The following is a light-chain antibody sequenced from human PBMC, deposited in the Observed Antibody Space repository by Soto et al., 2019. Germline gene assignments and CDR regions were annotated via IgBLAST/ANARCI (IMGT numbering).Light chain of an antibody. Sequence: DIQMTQSPSSLSASVGDRVTVTCRASQDINNYLNWYQQKPGKAPELLIYVASTLQGGVPSRFSGSGSGTDFTLTISSLKPEDFATYYCQQSYSTPYTFGQGTKLEIK. J-gene: IGKJ2*01. V-gene: IGKV1-39*01. CDR2: VAS. CDR1: QDINNY. CDR3: QQSYSTPYT.